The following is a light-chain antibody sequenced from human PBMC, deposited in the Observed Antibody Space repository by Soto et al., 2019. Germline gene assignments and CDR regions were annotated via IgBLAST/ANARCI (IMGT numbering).Light chain of an antibody. J-gene: IGLJ1*01. Sequence: SYELTQPPSVSVSPGQTASITCSGENLGDKYACWYQQKPGQSPVLVIYQDTKRPSGIPERFSGSNSGNTATLTISGTQSMDEADYYCQAWDSSTHVFGAGTKLTVL. CDR1: NLGDKY. V-gene: IGLV3-1*01. CDR2: QDT. CDR3: QAWDSSTHV.